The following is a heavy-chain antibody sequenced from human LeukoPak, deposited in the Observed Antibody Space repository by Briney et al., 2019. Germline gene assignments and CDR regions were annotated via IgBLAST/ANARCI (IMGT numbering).Heavy chain of an antibody. V-gene: IGHV3-30-3*01. CDR1: GFTFSSYA. J-gene: IGHJ4*02. CDR3: AREGTDIVVVIAYFDY. D-gene: IGHD2-21*01. CDR2: ISYDGSNK. Sequence: GGSLRLSCAASGFTFSSYAMSWVRQAPGKGLEWVAVISYDGSNKYYADSVKGRFTISRDNSKNTLYLQMNSLRAEDTAVYYCAREGTDIVVVIAYFDYWGQGTLVTVSS.